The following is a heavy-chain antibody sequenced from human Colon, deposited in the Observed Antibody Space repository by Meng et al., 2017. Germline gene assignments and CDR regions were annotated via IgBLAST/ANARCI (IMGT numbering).Heavy chain of an antibody. J-gene: IGHJ4*02. D-gene: IGHD1/OR15-1a*01. CDR3: GTTDLNYCPIHY. V-gene: IGHV4-4*02. CDR2: IAHTGRT. CDR1: GVSISTTNW. Sequence: QMLLRESGPGLVKPSGTLSLTCAVSGVSISTTNWWTLFRQSPGKGLEWIGEIAHTGRTNYHRSLKSRVTVSMDKSKNHFSLNVTSVTAEDTAVYYCGTTDLNYCPIHYWGQGTLVTVSS.